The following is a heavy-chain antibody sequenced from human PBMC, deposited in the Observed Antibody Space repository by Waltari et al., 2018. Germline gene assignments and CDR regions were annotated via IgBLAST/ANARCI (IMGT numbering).Heavy chain of an antibody. V-gene: IGHV1-2*02. CDR1: GYTFTGYY. D-gene: IGHD2-2*01. CDR3: ARRLIVVVPAAMSGMDV. J-gene: IGHJ6*02. CDR2: INPNSGGT. Sequence: QVQLVQSGAEVKKPGASVKVSCKASGYTFTGYYMHWVRQAPGQGLEWMGWINPNSGGTNYAQKFQGRVTMTRDTSISTAYMELSRLRSDDTAVYYWARRLIVVVPAAMSGMDVWGQGTTVTVSS.